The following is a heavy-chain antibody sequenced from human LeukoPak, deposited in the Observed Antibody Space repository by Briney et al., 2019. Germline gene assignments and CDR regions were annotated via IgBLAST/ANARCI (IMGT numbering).Heavy chain of an antibody. Sequence: ASVKVSCKASGYTFTSYGISWVRQAPGQGLEWMGWISAYNGNTNYAQKLQGRVTMTTDTSTSTAYMELRSLRSDDTAVYYCARDLSGSYYGWAYYYYYGMDVWGQGTTVTVSS. V-gene: IGHV1-18*01. D-gene: IGHD1-26*01. CDR2: ISAYNGNT. CDR1: GYTFTSYG. CDR3: ARDLSGSYYGWAYYYYYGMDV. J-gene: IGHJ6*02.